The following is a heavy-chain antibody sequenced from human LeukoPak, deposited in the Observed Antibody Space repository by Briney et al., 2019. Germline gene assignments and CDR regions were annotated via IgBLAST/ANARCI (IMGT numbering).Heavy chain of an antibody. CDR2: ISSSSSYI. CDR3: AREVATINALDL. J-gene: IGHJ3*01. D-gene: IGHD5-12*01. V-gene: IGHV3-21*01. Sequence: GGSLRLSCAASGFTFSSYSMNWVRQAPGKGLEWVSSISSSSSYIYYADSVKGRFTISRDNAKNSLYLQMNSLRAEDTAVYYCAREVATINALDLWGQGTMVTVSS. CDR1: GFTFSSYS.